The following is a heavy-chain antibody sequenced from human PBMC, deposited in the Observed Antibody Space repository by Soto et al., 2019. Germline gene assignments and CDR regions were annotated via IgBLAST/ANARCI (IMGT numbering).Heavy chain of an antibody. D-gene: IGHD3-9*01. J-gene: IGHJ4*02. CDR2: IYYSGST. CDR3: ARGRAYDILTGYYPGFFDY. V-gene: IGHV4-59*01. CDR1: GGSISSYY. Sequence: SETLSLTCTVSGGSISSYYWSWIRQPPGKGLEWIGYIYYSGSTNYNPSLKSRVTISVDTSKNQFSLKLSSVTAADTAVYYCARGRAYDILTGYYPGFFDYWGQGTLVTVSS.